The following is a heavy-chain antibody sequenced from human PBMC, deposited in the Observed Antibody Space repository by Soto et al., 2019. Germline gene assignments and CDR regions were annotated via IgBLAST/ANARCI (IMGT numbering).Heavy chain of an antibody. CDR1: GYTFTRYT. CDR2: INPDNGNT. D-gene: IGHD2-15*01. J-gene: IGHJ5*02. CDR3: ARGIATGALDP. V-gene: IGHV1-3*01. Sequence: QVQLVQSGAEVKKPGASVKISCKASGYTFTRYTMNWVRQAPGQRLEWMGWINPDNGNTKSSQKFQDRVIITRDTSASTAYMDLSSLRSDDTAVYYCARGIATGALDPWGQGTLVTVSS.